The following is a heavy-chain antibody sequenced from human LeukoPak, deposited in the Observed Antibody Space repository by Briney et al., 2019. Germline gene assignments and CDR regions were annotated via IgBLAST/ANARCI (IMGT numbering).Heavy chain of an antibody. Sequence: GGSLRLSCAASGFTFSSYSMNWVRQAPGKGLEWVSYISSSSSTIYYADSVKGRFTISRDNAKNSLYLQMNSLRAEDTAVYYCAREADYGDYVRNGMDVWGQGTTVTVSS. V-gene: IGHV3-48*04. CDR3: AREADYGDYVRNGMDV. D-gene: IGHD4-17*01. CDR1: GFTFSSYS. CDR2: ISSSSSTI. J-gene: IGHJ6*02.